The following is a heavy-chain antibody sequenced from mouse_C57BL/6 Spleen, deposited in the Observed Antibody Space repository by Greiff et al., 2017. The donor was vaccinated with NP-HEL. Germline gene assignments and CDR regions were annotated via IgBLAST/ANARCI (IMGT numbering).Heavy chain of an antibody. Sequence: QLQQSGPELVKPGASVKISCKASGYAFSSSWMNWVKQRPGKGLEWIGRIYPGDGDTNYNGKFKGKATLTADKSSSTAYMQLSSLTSDDSAVYFCARSDGNHAMDYWGQGTSVTVSS. CDR1: GYAFSSSW. D-gene: IGHD2-1*01. CDR3: ARSDGNHAMDY. V-gene: IGHV1-82*01. CDR2: IYPGDGDT. J-gene: IGHJ4*01.